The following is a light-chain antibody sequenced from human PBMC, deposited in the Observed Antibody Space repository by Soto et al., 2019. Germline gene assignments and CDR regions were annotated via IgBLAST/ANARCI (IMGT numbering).Light chain of an antibody. V-gene: IGLV4-69*01. J-gene: IGLJ2*01. CDR2: LNSDGSH. CDR3: QTWVGTGNVV. CDR1: SGHSSYD. Sequence: QSVLTQSPSASASLGASVKVTCTLSSGHSSYDTAWHQQQPEKGPRYLMKLNSDGSHSKGDGLPDRFSGSGSGAERYLTISRLPSEDGDDYSCQTWVGTGNVVFGGGTKVTFL.